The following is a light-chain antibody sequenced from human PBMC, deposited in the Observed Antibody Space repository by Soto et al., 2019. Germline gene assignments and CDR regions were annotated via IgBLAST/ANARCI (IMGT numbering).Light chain of an antibody. Sequence: QSALTQPRSVSGSPGQSVTISCTGTSSDVGGYNYVSWYQQHPGKAPKLMIYDVNKRPSGVPDRFSGSKSGNTASLTISGLQAEDEADYYCCSYTSSSTLNVLFGGGTQLTVL. CDR3: CSYTSSSTLNVL. J-gene: IGLJ2*01. V-gene: IGLV2-11*01. CDR2: DVN. CDR1: SSDVGGYNY.